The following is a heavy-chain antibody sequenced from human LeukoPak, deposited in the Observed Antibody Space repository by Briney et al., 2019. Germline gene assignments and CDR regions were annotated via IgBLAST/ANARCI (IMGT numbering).Heavy chain of an antibody. J-gene: IGHJ4*02. CDR3: ARDRWTGTTGPYGC. V-gene: IGHV1-18*01. Sequence: ASVKVSCKASGYTFTSYGISWVRQAPGQGLEWMGWISAYNGNTNYAQKLQGRVTMTTDTSTSTAYMELRSLRSDDTAVYYCARDRWTGTTGPYGCWGQGTLVTVSS. D-gene: IGHD1-7*01. CDR1: GYTFTSYG. CDR2: ISAYNGNT.